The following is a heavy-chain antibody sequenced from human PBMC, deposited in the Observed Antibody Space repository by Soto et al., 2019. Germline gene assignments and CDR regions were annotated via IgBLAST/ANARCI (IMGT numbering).Heavy chain of an antibody. J-gene: IGHJ4*02. V-gene: IGHV3-23*01. Sequence: EVPLLESGGGLVQPGGSLRLSCAASGFTFSSYAMSWVRQAPGKGLEWVSAISGSGGSTYYADSVKGRFTISRDNSKNTLYLQMNSLRAEDTAVYYCAKAPILNYYGSGSYPSPFDYWGQGTLVTVSS. D-gene: IGHD3-10*01. CDR3: AKAPILNYYGSGSYPSPFDY. CDR2: ISGSGGST. CDR1: GFTFSSYA.